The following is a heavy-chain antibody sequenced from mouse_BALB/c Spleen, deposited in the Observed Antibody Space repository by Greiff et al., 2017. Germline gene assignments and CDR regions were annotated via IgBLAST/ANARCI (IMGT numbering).Heavy chain of an antibody. CDR1: GYTFSSYW. D-gene: IGHD1-2*01. CDR2: ILPGSGST. Sequence: VQLQQSGAELMKPGASVKISCKATGYTFSSYWIEWVKQRPGHGLEWIGEILPGSGSTNYNEKFKGKATFTADTSSNTAYMQLSSLTSEDSAVYYCARRATAYYFDYWGQGTTLTVSS. V-gene: IGHV1-9*01. CDR3: ARRATAYYFDY. J-gene: IGHJ2*01.